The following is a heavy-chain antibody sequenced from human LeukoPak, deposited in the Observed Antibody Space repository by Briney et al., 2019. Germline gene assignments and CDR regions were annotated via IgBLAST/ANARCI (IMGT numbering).Heavy chain of an antibody. CDR3: ATYYDFWSGYYTYYFDY. Sequence: GSLRLSCAASGFTVSSNYMSWVRQAPGKGLEWVSAISGSGGSTYYADSVKGRFTISRDNSKNTLYLQMNSLRAEDTAVYYCATYYDFWSGYYTYYFDYWGQGTLVTVSS. CDR2: ISGSGGST. D-gene: IGHD3-3*01. CDR1: GFTVSSNY. V-gene: IGHV3-23*01. J-gene: IGHJ4*02.